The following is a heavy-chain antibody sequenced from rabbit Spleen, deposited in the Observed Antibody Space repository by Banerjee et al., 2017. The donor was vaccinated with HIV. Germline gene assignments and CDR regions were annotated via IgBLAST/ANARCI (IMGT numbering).Heavy chain of an antibody. V-gene: IGHV1S40*01. D-gene: IGHD2-1*01. J-gene: IGHJ4*01. CDR1: GFSFSSSDY. CDR3: ARGSATMTMMITGYYLNL. Sequence: QSLEESGGDLVKPGASLTLTCTASGFSFSSSDYMCWVRQAPGKGLEWISCIAGSSSGFTYSATWAKGRFTCFKTSSTTVTLQMTSLTVADTATYFCARGSATMTMMITGYYLNLWGQGTLVTVS. CDR2: IAGSSSGFT.